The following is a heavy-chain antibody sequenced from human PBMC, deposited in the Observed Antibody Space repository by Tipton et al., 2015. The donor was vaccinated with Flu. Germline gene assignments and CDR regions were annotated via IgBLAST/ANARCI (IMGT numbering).Heavy chain of an antibody. CDR3: ARKEHYGASVYLVY. CDR2: ISGYNGNT. CDR1: GYSFTSYE. V-gene: IGHV1-18*01. Sequence: QVQLVQSGAEVKKPGASVKLSCKASGYSFTSYEITWVRQAPGQGLELVGWISGYNGNTKYTQKFQGRVTMTADTPTTTAFMELTSLTSADTAMYYCARKEHYGASVYLVYRGQATLGTASS. D-gene: IGHD4-17*01. J-gene: IGHJ4*02.